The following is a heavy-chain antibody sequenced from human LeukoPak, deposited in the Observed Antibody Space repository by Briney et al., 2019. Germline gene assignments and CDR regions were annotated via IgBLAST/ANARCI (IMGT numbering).Heavy chain of an antibody. CDR3: ARQGYDILTGYIDAFDI. D-gene: IGHD3-9*01. CDR2: IYYSGST. J-gene: IGHJ3*02. V-gene: IGHV4-59*08. Sequence: KTSETLSLTCTVSGGSFSSYYWNWIRQPPGKGLELIGYIYYSGSTNYNPSLKSRVAISVDTSKNQFSLKLRSVTAAHTAIYYCARQGYDILTGYIDAFDIWGQGTMVTVSS. CDR1: GGSFSSYY.